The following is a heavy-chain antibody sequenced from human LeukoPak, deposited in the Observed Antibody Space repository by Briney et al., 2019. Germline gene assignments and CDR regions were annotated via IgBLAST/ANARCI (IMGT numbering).Heavy chain of an antibody. V-gene: IGHV4-31*03. Sequence: SETLSLTCTVSGGSISSGGFYWSWIRQHPGKGLEWIGYIYYSGSTHYNPSLNSRVTISVDTPKNQFSLKLSSVTAADTAVYYCARGAYLTVNTLPLVSLFSCRFDYWGQGTLVTVSS. D-gene: IGHD4-17*01. CDR1: GGSISSGGFY. J-gene: IGHJ4*02. CDR2: IYYSGST. CDR3: ARGAYLTVNTLPLVSLFSCRFDY.